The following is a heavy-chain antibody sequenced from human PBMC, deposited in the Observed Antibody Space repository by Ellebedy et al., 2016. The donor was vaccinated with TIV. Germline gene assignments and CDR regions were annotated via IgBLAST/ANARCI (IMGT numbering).Heavy chain of an antibody. D-gene: IGHD1-26*01. J-gene: IGHJ4*02. CDR1: GFTFSSYA. CDR3: ARSGELDS. V-gene: IGHV3-23*01. CDR2: LSGSGGHT. Sequence: GESLKISCAASGFTFSSYAMSWVRQAPGKGLQWVSSLSGSGGHTYYADSVKGRFTISRDDAMSSLFLQMNSLSAEDTAVYYCARSGELDSWGQGTLVTVSS.